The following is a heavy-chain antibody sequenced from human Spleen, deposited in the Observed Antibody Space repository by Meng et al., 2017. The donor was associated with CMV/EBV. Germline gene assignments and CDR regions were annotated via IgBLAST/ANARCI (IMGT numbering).Heavy chain of an antibody. CDR1: GFTFSSYW. V-gene: IGHV3-7*01. CDR2: IKQDGSEI. CDR3: ARDSAWVVPAAIEANNWFDP. Sequence: EGSLRLSCEASGFTFSSYWMSWVRQAPGKGLEWVANIKQDGSEIYYVDSVKGRFTISRDNARNSLFLQMSSLRAEDTAVYYCARDSAWVVPAAIEANNWFDPWGQGTLVTVSS. J-gene: IGHJ5*02. D-gene: IGHD2-2*01.